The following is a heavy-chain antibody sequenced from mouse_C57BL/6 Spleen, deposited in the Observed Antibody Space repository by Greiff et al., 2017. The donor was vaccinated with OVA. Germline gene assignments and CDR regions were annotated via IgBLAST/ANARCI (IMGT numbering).Heavy chain of an antibody. J-gene: IGHJ2*01. CDR2: ISSGSSTI. V-gene: IGHV5-17*01. D-gene: IGHD1-1*01. Sequence: EVMLVESGGGLVKPGGSLKLSCAASGFTFSDYGMHWVRQAPEKGLEWVAYISSGSSTIYYADTVKGRFPISRDNAKNTLFLQMTSLRSEDTAMYYCARSYGSSYDYWGQGTTLTVSS. CDR1: GFTFSDYG. CDR3: ARSYGSSYDY.